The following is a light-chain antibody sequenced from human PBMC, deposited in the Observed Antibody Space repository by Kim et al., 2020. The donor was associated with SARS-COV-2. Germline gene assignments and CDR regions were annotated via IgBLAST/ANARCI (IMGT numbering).Light chain of an antibody. V-gene: IGKV1-39*01. CDR2: AAY. CDR3: QQSYSTPYT. CDR1: ESISSY. J-gene: IGKJ2*01. Sequence: ASAEGITTTHDGASESISSYCKWYQQKPETPPKLLFYAAYSLQSGVPSRFSGSAAATDFTPTISRLQPEDVATYCCQQSYSTPYTFGQGTKLEI.